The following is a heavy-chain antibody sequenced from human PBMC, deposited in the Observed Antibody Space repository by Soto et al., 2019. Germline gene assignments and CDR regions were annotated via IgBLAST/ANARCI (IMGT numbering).Heavy chain of an antibody. CDR2: ISSNGGST. CDR3: VKVRKYCSSTSCYNYYYYGMDV. Sequence: GSLRLSCSASGFTFSSYAMHWVRQAPGKGLEYVSAISSNGGSTYYADSVKGRFTISRDNSKNTLYLQMSSLRAEDTAVYYCVKVRKYCSSTSCYNYYYYGMDVWGQGTTVTVSS. V-gene: IGHV3-64D*06. J-gene: IGHJ6*02. CDR1: GFTFSSYA. D-gene: IGHD2-2*02.